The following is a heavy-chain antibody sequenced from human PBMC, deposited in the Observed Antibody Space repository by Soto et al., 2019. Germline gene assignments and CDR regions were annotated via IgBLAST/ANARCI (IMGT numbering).Heavy chain of an antibody. CDR1: GYTFSSYG. CDR2: INAGNGNT. CDR3: AGPTPYYDFWSELGYYYGMDV. Sequence: ASVNVSCKASGYTFSSYGISWVRQAPGQGLEWMGWINAGNGNTKYSQKFQGRVTITRDTSASTAYMELSSLRSEDTAVYYCAGPTPYYDFWSELGYYYGMDVWGQGTTVTVSS. J-gene: IGHJ6*02. V-gene: IGHV1-3*01. D-gene: IGHD3-3*01.